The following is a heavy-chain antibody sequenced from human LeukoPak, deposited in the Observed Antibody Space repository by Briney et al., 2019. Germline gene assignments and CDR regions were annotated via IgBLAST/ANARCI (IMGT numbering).Heavy chain of an antibody. D-gene: IGHD5-24*01. CDR3: AKDDGWVQYAN. V-gene: IGHV3-23*01. Sequence: GGSLRLSCAASGFSFSDTGMTWVRQAPGKGLEWVSTITFSGFGLYYADSVKGRFTISRDNSKNTLYLQMNSQRAVDTAVYYCAKDDGWVQYANWGQGTLVTVSS. CDR1: GFSFSDTG. CDR2: ITFSGFGL. J-gene: IGHJ4*02.